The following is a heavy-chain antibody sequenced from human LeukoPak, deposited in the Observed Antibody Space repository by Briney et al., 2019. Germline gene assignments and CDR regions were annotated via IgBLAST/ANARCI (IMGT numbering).Heavy chain of an antibody. D-gene: IGHD3-22*01. J-gene: IGHJ3*02. CDR2: INWNGVST. CDR3: ARDDYYDSSDAFDI. Sequence: GGSLRLSCAASGFTFSSYEMNWVRRAPGKGLEWVSGINWNGVSTGYADSVKGRFTISRDNANNSLYLQMDSLRAEDTALYYCARDDYYDSSDAFDIWGQGTMVTVSS. CDR1: GFTFSSYE. V-gene: IGHV3-20*04.